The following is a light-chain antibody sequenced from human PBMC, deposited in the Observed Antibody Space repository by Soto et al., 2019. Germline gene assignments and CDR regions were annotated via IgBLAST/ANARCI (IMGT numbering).Light chain of an antibody. Sequence: EIVLTQSPGTLSLSPGERATLSCRTSQSVSSSYLAWYQQKPGQAPRLLIYGASSRATGIPDRFSGSGSGTDFTLTISRLEPEEVAVYYYQQSGTSWWTCGQGTKVEIK. CDR2: GAS. CDR1: QSVSSSY. V-gene: IGKV3-20*01. J-gene: IGKJ1*01. CDR3: QQSGTSWWT.